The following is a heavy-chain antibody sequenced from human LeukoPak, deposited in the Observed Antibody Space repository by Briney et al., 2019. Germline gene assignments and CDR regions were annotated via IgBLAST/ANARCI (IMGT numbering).Heavy chain of an antibody. V-gene: IGHV3-7*04. Sequence: PGGSLRLSCVFSGFTFSNYWMSWVRQAPGKGLEWVANIKQDESEKHYVDSVKGRFTISRGNAKNSLFLQMNSLRVEDTAVYYCARADYGGNLFFDYWGQGTLVTVSS. J-gene: IGHJ4*02. CDR2: IKQDESEK. D-gene: IGHD4-23*01. CDR3: ARADYGGNLFFDY. CDR1: GFTFSNYW.